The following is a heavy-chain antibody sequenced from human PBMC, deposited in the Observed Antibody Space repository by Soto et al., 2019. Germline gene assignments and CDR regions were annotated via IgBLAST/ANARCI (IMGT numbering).Heavy chain of an antibody. Sequence: SETLSLTCTVSGGSVNSGSYYWSWIRQPPGKGLEWIGHIYYSGSTNYNPSLKSRVTISVDTSKNQFSLKLSSVTAADTAVYYCARGSSSWYNWFDPWGQGTLVPVSS. CDR3: ARGSSSWYNWFDP. D-gene: IGHD6-13*01. CDR1: GGSVNSGSYY. CDR2: IYYSGST. J-gene: IGHJ5*02. V-gene: IGHV4-61*01.